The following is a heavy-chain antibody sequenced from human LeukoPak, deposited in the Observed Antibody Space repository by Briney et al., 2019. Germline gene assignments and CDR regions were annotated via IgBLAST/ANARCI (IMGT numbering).Heavy chain of an antibody. V-gene: IGHV3-30*03. J-gene: IGHJ1*01. Sequence: GGSLRLSCAASGFTFSSYGMHWVRQAPGKGLEWVAVISYDGSNKYYADSVKGRFTISRDNSKNTLYLQMNSLRAEDTAVYYCARAEWSAGAEYFPHWGQGTLVTVSS. CDR2: ISYDGSNK. CDR1: GFTFSSYG. CDR3: ARAEWSAGAEYFPH. D-gene: IGHD3-3*01.